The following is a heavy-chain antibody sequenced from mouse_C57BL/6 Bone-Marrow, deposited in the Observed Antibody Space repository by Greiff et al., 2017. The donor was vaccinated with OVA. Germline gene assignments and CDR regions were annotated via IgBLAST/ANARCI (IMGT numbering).Heavy chain of an antibody. CDR1: GYTFTDYN. Sequence: EVQLQQSGPELVKPGASVKMSCKASGYTFTDYNMHWVKQSPGKSLEWIGTINPNNGGTSYTHKFKGKVTLTVNKSCSTAKMELRSLTSEDSADYNCAREGIYYGNYTDYWGQGTTLTVSS. J-gene: IGHJ2*01. V-gene: IGHV1-22*01. CDR3: AREGIYYGNYTDY. CDR2: INPNNGGT. D-gene: IGHD2-1*01.